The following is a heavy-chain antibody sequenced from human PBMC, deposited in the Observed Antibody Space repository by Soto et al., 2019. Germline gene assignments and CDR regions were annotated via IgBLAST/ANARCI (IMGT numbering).Heavy chain of an antibody. D-gene: IGHD2-2*01. CDR3: ARDGSLSIVVVPAAPDY. Sequence: RASVKVSCKASGYTFTSYGISWVRQAPGQGLEWMGWISAYNGNTNYAQKLQGRVTMTTDTSTSTAYMELRSLRSDDTAVYYCARDGSLSIVVVPAAPDYWGQGTLVTVSS. V-gene: IGHV1-18*04. J-gene: IGHJ4*02. CDR2: ISAYNGNT. CDR1: GYTFTSYG.